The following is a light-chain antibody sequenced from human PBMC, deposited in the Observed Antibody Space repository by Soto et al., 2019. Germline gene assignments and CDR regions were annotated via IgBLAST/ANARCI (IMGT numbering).Light chain of an antibody. CDR1: QSVLYSSNNMNY. V-gene: IGKV4-1*01. J-gene: IGKJ3*01. CDR2: WAS. Sequence: DIVMTQSPDSLAVSLGERATINCKSSQSVLYSSNNMNYLAWYQQKPGQPPKLLIYWASTRESGVPDRFSGSGSGTDFTLTISSLQAEDVAVYYCQQYYSTPPLFTFGPGTKVDIK. CDR3: QQYYSTPPLFT.